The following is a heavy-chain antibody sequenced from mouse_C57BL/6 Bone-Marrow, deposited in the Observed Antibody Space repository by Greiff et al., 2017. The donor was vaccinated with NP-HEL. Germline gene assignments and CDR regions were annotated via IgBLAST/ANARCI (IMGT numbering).Heavy chain of an antibody. V-gene: IGHV3-6*01. CDR1: GYSITSGYY. D-gene: IGHD2-4*01. Sequence: VQLQQSGPGLVKPSQSLSLTCSVTGYSITSGYYWNWIRQFPGNKLEWMGYISYDGSNNYNPSLKNRISITRDTSKNQFFLKLNSVTTEDTATYYCARGGLRHYYAMDYWGQGTSVTVSS. CDR3: ARGGLRHYYAMDY. CDR2: ISYDGSN. J-gene: IGHJ4*01.